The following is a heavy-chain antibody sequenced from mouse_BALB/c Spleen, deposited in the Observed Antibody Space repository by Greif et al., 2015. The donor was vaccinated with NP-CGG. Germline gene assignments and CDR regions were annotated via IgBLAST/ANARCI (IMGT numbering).Heavy chain of an antibody. CDR3: AREEITTAYFDV. Sequence: EVQGVESGGGLVKPGGSLKLSCAASGFTFSSYAMSWVRQTPEKRLEWVATISSGGSYTYYPDSVKGRFTISRDNAKNTLYLQMSSLRSEDTAMYYCAREEITTAYFDVWGAGTTVTVSS. D-gene: IGHD1-1*01. CDR1: GFTFSSYA. CDR2: ISSGGSYT. V-gene: IGHV5-9-3*01. J-gene: IGHJ1*01.